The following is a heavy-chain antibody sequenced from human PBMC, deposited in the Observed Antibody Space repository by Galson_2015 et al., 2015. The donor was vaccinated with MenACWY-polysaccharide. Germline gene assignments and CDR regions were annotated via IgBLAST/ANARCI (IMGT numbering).Heavy chain of an antibody. V-gene: IGHV4-38-2*01. CDR1: DYSIRSGYF. Sequence: ETLSLTCAVSDYSIRSGYFWGWIRQPPGKGLEWIASIFHSGTTYYNPSLKSRFTISVDTSKNQFSQKLTSVTAADTAVYYCARVEKYSGSFYILYWGQGTLVTVSS. CDR3: ARVEKYSGSFYILY. CDR2: IFHSGTT. D-gene: IGHD1-26*01. J-gene: IGHJ4*02.